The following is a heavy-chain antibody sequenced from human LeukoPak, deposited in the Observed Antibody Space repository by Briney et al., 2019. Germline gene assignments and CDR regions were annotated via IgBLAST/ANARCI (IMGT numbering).Heavy chain of an antibody. CDR3: AKDLAYYDSSGYPVDPFDY. CDR2: ISGSGGST. Sequence: QPGGSLRLSCAASGFTFSSYAMSWVRQAPGKGLEWASAISGSGGSTYYADSVKGRFTISRDNSKNTLYLQMNSLRAEDTAVYYCAKDLAYYDSSGYPVDPFDYWGQGTLVTVSS. J-gene: IGHJ4*02. V-gene: IGHV3-23*01. CDR1: GFTFSSYA. D-gene: IGHD3-22*01.